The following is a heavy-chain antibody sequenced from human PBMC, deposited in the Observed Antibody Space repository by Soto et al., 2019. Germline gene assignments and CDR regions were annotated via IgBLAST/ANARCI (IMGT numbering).Heavy chain of an antibody. D-gene: IGHD4-17*01. J-gene: IGHJ1*01. CDR2: VSVYDGKA. CDR1: AHTSNNFQ. V-gene: IGHV1-18*01. CDR3: AAAVNIDGLEH. Sequence: ASGKVACKASAHTSNNFQINSVRQVPGQGLEWMGWVSVYDGKAKYGQKFQDRISMTTETSTPTVFMEVRTPRYDDTAIYYCAAAVNIDGLEHWGQRTFVTVSS.